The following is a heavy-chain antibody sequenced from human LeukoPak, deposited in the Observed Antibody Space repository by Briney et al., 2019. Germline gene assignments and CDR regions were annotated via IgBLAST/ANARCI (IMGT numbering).Heavy chain of an antibody. J-gene: IGHJ4*02. CDR3: ARGYSSPVPNFDY. CDR1: GYTFTSYY. Sequence: RASVKVSCKASGYTFTSYYMHWVRQAPGQGLEWMGIINPSGGSTSYAQKFQGRVTMTRDTSITTAYMELPSLTSDDTAVYYCARGYSSPVPNFDYWGQGTLVTVSS. D-gene: IGHD6-13*01. CDR2: INPSGGST. V-gene: IGHV1-46*01.